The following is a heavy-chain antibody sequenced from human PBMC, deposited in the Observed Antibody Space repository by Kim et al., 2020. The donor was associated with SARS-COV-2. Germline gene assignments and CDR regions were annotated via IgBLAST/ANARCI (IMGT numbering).Heavy chain of an antibody. V-gene: IGHV3-73*01. D-gene: IGHD1-1*01. CDR3: TRGPGTTLALLDAFG. Sequence: GGSLRLSCAASGFIFSGSAMHWVRQASGKGLEWVGRIRSKANSYATAYAASVKGRFTISRDDSKTTTYLQMNSLETEDTAVYYCTRGPGTTLALLDAFG. CDR2: IRSKANSYAT. J-gene: IGHJ3*02. CDR1: GFIFSGSA.